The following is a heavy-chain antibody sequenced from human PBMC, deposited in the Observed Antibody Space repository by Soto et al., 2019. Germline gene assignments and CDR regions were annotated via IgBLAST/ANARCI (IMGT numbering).Heavy chain of an antibody. CDR2: IIPIFGTA. V-gene: IGHV1-69*13. Sequence: GASVKVSCKASGGTFSSYASSGVRQAPGQGLEWMGGIIPIFGTANYAQKFQGRVTITADESTSTAYMELSSLRSEDTAVYYCAGVKPTTVVTPYYYYVMDVWGQGTTVTVSS. D-gene: IGHD4-17*01. CDR3: AGVKPTTVVTPYYYYVMDV. J-gene: IGHJ6*01. CDR1: GGTFSSYA.